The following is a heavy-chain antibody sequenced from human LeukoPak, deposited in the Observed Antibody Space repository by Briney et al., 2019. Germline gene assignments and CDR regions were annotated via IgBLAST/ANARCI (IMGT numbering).Heavy chain of an antibody. D-gene: IGHD5-12*01. J-gene: IGHJ4*02. V-gene: IGHV4-39*07. CDR1: GGSISSGSYY. Sequence: SQTLSLTCTVSGGSISSGSYYWSWIRQPPGKGLEWIGEINHSGSTNYNPSLKSRVTISVDTSKNQFSLKLSSVTAADTAVYYCARFSSPWLRFDYFDYWGQGTLVTVSS. CDR2: INHSGST. CDR3: ARFSSPWLRFDYFDY.